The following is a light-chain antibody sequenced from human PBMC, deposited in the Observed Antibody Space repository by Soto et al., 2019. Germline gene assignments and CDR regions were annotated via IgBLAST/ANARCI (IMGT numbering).Light chain of an antibody. V-gene: IGLV7-46*01. CDR3: LLSYTGPLWV. CDR2: DTT. J-gene: IGLJ3*02. CDR1: TGTVTSGHY. Sequence: QAVVTQEPSLTVSPGGTVTLTCGSSTGTVTSGHYPYWFQQKPGQAPRTLIYDTTNKHSWTPARFSGSLLGGKAALTLSGAQPEDEAEYYCLLSYTGPLWVFGGGTQLTVL.